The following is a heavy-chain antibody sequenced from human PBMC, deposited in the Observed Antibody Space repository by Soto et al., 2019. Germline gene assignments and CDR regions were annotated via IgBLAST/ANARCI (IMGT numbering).Heavy chain of an antibody. CDR2: TFYRSKWYN. V-gene: IGHV6-1*01. Sequence: SQTLSLTCAISGDSVSANSAAWNWIRQSPSRGLEWLGRTFYRSKWYNDYAISVKTRITINPDTSKNQFSLQLNSVTPEDTAVYYCARGDCSDGVXYTEGPFDAWGQGSLVTVSS. D-gene: IGHD2-8*01. J-gene: IGHJ5*02. CDR3: ARGDCSDGVXYTEGPFDA. CDR1: GDSVSANSAA.